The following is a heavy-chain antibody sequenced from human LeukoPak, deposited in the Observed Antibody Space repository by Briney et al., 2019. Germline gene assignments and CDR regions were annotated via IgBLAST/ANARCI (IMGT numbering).Heavy chain of an antibody. J-gene: IGHJ6*02. CDR2: IYYSGST. V-gene: IGHV4-39*01. D-gene: IGHD5-12*01. CDR3: ARRATIARYYYGMDV. CDR1: GGSFSSYY. Sequence: SETLSLTCAVYGGSFSSYYWGWIRQPPGKGLEWIGSIYYSGSTYYNPSLKSRVTISVDTSKNQFSLKLSSVTAADTAVYYCARRATIARYYYGMDVWGQGTTVTVSS.